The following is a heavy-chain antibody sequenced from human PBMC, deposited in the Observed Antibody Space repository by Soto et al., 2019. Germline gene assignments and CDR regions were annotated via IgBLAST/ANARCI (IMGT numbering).Heavy chain of an antibody. Sequence: SETLSLTCAVSGGSISTGDYYWSWIRQPPGKGLEWIGFIYYSGGTYYNPSLKSRLTISVETSKNKFSLKLRSATAADTAVDYCDTVDYTFRQFDNWGQGTLVTVSS. D-gene: IGHD4-4*01. CDR2: IYYSGGT. J-gene: IGHJ4*02. V-gene: IGHV4-30-4*01. CDR1: GGSISTGDYY. CDR3: DTVDYTFRQFDN.